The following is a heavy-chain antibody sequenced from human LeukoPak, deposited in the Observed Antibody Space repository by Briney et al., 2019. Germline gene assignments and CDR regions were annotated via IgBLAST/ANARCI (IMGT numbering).Heavy chain of an antibody. CDR1: GFTVSSNY. CDR3: ARVPSAKGARHYYYYYYMDV. V-gene: IGHV4-59*05. D-gene: IGHD2-2*01. CDR2: IYYSGST. Sequence: GSLRLSCAASGFTVSSNYMSWVRQAPGKGLEWIGSIYYSGSTYYNPSLKSRVTISVDTSKNQFSLKLSSVTAADTAVYYCARVPSAKGARHYYYYYYMDVWGKGTTVTVSS. J-gene: IGHJ6*03.